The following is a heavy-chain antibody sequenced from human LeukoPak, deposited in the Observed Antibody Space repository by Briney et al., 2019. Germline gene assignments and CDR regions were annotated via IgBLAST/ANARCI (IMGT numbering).Heavy chain of an antibody. V-gene: IGHV3-23*01. CDR2: ISGSGGST. Sequence: AGGSLRFSCAASGFTFSSYAMSWVRQAPGKGLEWVSAISGSGGSTYYADSVKGRFTISRDNSKNTLYLQMNSLRAEGTAVYYCAKDSSGDYPRGGYWGQGTLVTVSS. J-gene: IGHJ4*02. D-gene: IGHD4-17*01. CDR3: AKDSSGDYPRGGY. CDR1: GFTFSSYA.